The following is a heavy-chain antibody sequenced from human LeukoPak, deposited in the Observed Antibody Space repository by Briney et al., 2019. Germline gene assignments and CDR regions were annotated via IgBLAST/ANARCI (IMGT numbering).Heavy chain of an antibody. J-gene: IGHJ3*02. D-gene: IGHD3-22*01. CDR1: GFTFSSFA. CDR2: ITGSGGTT. V-gene: IGHV3-23*01. CDR3: ASYFFYYDNSAYYYDAFDI. Sequence: PGGSLRLSCAASGFTFSSFAMNWVRHAPGKGLEWVSSITGSGGTTYYANSVQGRFTISRDNSMNTLYLHMNSLRAEDTAVYYCASYFFYYDNSAYYYDAFDIWGQGTMVTVSS.